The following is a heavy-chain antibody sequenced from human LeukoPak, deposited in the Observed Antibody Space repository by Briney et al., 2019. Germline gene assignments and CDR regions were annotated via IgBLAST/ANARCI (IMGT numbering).Heavy chain of an antibody. V-gene: IGHV3-53*01. D-gene: IGHD3-10*01. CDR1: GFTVSSDY. Sequence: GGSLRLSCAASGFTVSSDYMSWVRQAPGKGLEWVSVIYSGGSTYYADSVKGRFTISRDNSKNTLYLQMNSLRAEDTAVYYCARDRDYYYGMDVWGQGTTVTVSS. CDR3: ARDRDYYYGMDV. CDR2: IYSGGST. J-gene: IGHJ6*02.